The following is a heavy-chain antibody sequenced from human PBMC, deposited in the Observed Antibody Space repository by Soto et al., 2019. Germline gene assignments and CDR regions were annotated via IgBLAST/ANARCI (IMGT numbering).Heavy chain of an antibody. V-gene: IGHV3-15*01. Sequence: SGGSLRLSCAASGFTFSNAWMSWVRQAPGKGLEWVGRIKSKTDGGTTDYAAPVKGRFTISRDDSKNTLYLQMNSLKTADTAVYYCTTDYYYDSSGFLERWFDPWGQGTLVTVSS. CDR3: TTDYYYDSSGFLERWFDP. D-gene: IGHD3-22*01. J-gene: IGHJ5*02. CDR1: GFTFSNAW. CDR2: IKSKTDGGTT.